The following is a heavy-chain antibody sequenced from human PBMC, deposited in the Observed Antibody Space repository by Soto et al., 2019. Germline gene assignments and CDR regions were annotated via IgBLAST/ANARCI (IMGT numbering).Heavy chain of an antibody. CDR3: ARGFTMLRGVMDS. J-gene: IGHJ4*02. V-gene: IGHV4-31*03. D-gene: IGHD3-10*01. CDR1: GGSISSGGDY. Sequence: TLSLTCTVSGGSISSGGDYWSWLRQRPGKGLERIGYIYYTGGAYYNTYLKSRLTLSVDTAKSQFSLKLTSVTTADTDVYFCARGFTMLRGVMDSWGQGTLVTVSS. CDR2: IYYTGGA.